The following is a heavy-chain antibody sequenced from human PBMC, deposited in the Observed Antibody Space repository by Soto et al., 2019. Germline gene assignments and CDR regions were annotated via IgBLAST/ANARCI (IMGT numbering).Heavy chain of an antibody. CDR1: GGSCSGYY. CDR3: ARNPPTVTTRKYYYYYYGMDV. V-gene: IGHV4-34*01. Sequence: SETLSLTCAVYGGSCSGYYWSWIRQPPGKGLEWIGEINHSGSTNYNPSLKSRVTISVDTSKNQFSLKLSSVTAADTAVYYCARNPPTVTTRKYYYYYYGMDVWGQGTTVTVSS. J-gene: IGHJ6*02. D-gene: IGHD4-17*01. CDR2: INHSGST.